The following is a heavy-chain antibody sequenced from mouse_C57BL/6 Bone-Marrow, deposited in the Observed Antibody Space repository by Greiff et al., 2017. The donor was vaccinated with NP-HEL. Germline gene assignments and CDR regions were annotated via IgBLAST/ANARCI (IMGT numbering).Heavy chain of an antibody. Sequence: QVHVKQPGAELVRPGSSVKLSCKASGYTFTSYWMHWVKQRPIQGLEWIGNIDPSDSETHYNQKFKDKATLTVDKSSSTAYMQLSSLTSEDSAVYYCARKDGSSYVLYFDVWGTGTTVTVSS. J-gene: IGHJ1*03. D-gene: IGHD1-1*01. V-gene: IGHV1-52*01. CDR3: ARKDGSSYVLYFDV. CDR1: GYTFTSYW. CDR2: IDPSDSET.